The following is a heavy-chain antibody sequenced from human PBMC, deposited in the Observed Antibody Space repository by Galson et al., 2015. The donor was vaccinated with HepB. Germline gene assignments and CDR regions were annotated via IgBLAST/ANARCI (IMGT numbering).Heavy chain of an antibody. D-gene: IGHD4-11*01. Sequence: SLRLSCAASGFSFSDYHMSWIRQAPGKGLEWVSYISSSGSTMYYADSVKGRFTISRDNAKNSLFLQMNSLSAEDTAVYYCARGWDYSNPFDPWGQGTLVTVSS. CDR2: ISSSGSTM. V-gene: IGHV3-11*01. CDR1: GFSFSDYH. CDR3: ARGWDYSNPFDP. J-gene: IGHJ5*02.